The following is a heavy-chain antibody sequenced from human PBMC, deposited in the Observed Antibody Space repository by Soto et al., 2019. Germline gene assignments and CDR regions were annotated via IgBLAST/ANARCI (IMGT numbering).Heavy chain of an antibody. CDR2: IYYSGST. CDR1: GGSISSYY. Sequence: PSETLSLTCTVSGGSISSYYWSWIRQPPGKGLEWIGYIYYSGSTNYNPSLKSRVTISVDTSKNQFSLKLSSVTAADTAVYYCARVSKGLRLEWLPDYYYYMDFWGQGTTVTVSS. J-gene: IGHJ6*03. D-gene: IGHD3-3*01. CDR3: ARVSKGLRLEWLPDYYYYMDF. V-gene: IGHV4-59*01.